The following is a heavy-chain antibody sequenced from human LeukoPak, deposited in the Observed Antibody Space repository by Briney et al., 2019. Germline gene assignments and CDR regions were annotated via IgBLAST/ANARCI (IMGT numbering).Heavy chain of an antibody. D-gene: IGHD1-26*01. CDR3: ARVLVGGTSYYFDY. J-gene: IGHJ4*02. CDR1: GFTFDDYA. V-gene: IGHV3-11*04. CDR2: ISTSGSTK. Sequence: GRSLRLSCAASGFTFDDYAMHWVRQAPGKGLEWVSYISTSGSTKYYADSVKGRFTISRDNAKDSLYLQMNSLRAEDTAVYYCARVLVGGTSYYFDYWGQGTLVTVSS.